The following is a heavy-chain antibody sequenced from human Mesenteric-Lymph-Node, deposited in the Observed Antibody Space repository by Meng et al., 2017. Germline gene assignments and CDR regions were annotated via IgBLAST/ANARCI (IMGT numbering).Heavy chain of an antibody. D-gene: IGHD3-22*01. J-gene: IGHJ4*02. V-gene: IGHV3-11*01. Sequence: MNWVRRAPGKGLEWVSYISSSGSTIYYADSVKGRFTISRDNAKNSLYLQMNSLRAEDTAVYYCARETHGPSHYDSSGAALDYWGQGTLVTVSS. CDR2: ISSSGSTI. CDR3: ARETHGPSHYDSSGAALDY.